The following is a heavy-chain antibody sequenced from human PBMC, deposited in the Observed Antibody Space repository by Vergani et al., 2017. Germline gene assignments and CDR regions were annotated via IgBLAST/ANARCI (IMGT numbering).Heavy chain of an antibody. Sequence: EVQLVESGGGLVQPGGSLRLSCAAAGFTFRNYDMIWVRQAPGKGLEWISYISRSGSTIYYADSVQGRFTISRDNARKSLYLQMNSLRAEDTAVYYCARPYTSGWYEGDYWGQGTLVTVSS. D-gene: IGHD6-19*01. V-gene: IGHV3-48*01. CDR1: GFTFRNYD. CDR3: ARPYTSGWYEGDY. CDR2: ISRSGSTI. J-gene: IGHJ4*02.